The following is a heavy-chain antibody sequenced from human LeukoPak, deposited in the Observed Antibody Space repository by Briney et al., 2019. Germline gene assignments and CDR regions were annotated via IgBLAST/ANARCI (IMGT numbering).Heavy chain of an antibody. J-gene: IGHJ4*02. D-gene: IGHD4-17*01. Sequence: GGSLRLSCAASGFPFSTYAMSWVRQAPGKGPEWVSVISGSGGDTYYADSVEGRFTISGDNSKNTVYLQMNSLRAEDTALYYCAKGGVYGDYYFDYWGQGTLVTVSS. V-gene: IGHV3-23*01. CDR1: GFPFSTYA. CDR3: AKGGVYGDYYFDY. CDR2: ISGSGGDT.